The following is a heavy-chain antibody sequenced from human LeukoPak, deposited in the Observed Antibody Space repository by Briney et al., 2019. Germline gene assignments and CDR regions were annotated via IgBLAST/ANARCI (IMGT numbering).Heavy chain of an antibody. CDR1: GFTFGDYA. V-gene: IGHV3-49*03. D-gene: IGHD3-3*01. J-gene: IGHJ4*02. Sequence: GGSLRLSCTASGFTFGDYAMSRFRQAPGKGLEWVGFIRSKAYGGTTEYAASVKGRFTISRDDSKSIAYLQMNSLKTEDTAVYYCTRVGKYEGFDYWGQGTLVTVSS. CDR3: TRVGKYEGFDY. CDR2: IRSKAYGGTT.